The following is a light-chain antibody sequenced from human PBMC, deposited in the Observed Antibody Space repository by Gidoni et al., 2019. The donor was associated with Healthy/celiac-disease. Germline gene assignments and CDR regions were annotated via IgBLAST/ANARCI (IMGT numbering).Light chain of an antibody. Sequence: EIVLTQSPGTLSLSPGERATLSCRASQSVTSSQLAWYQQKPGQSPSFLIYGASARAPDTPDRFSGSGSGRDFTLTISRLEPEDFGVYYCHQYGSSPFTFXPXTKLXIK. CDR3: HQYGSSPFT. CDR1: QSVTSSQ. CDR2: GAS. V-gene: IGKV3-20*01. J-gene: IGKJ3*01.